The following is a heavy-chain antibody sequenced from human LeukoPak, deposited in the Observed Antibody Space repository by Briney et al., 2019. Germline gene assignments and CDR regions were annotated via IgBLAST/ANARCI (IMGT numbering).Heavy chain of an antibody. CDR1: GYTFTSYD. D-gene: IGHD1-26*01. J-gene: IGHJ5*02. Sequence: GASVKVSCKASGYTFTSYDINWVRQATGQGLEWMGWMNPNSGNTGYAQKFQGRVTMTRNTSISTAYMELSSLRSDDTAVYYCARFLPQKWELPGKWFDPWGQGTLVTVSS. CDR2: MNPNSGNT. CDR3: ARFLPQKWELPGKWFDP. V-gene: IGHV1-8*01.